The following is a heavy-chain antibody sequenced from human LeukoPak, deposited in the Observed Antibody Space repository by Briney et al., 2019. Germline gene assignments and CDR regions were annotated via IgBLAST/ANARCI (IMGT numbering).Heavy chain of an antibody. V-gene: IGHV3-23*01. CDR1: GFTFSSYA. J-gene: IGHJ5*02. CDR2: ISGSGGST. D-gene: IGHD3-10*01. CDR3: AKVPELWFGELLSPNWFDP. Sequence: GGSLRLSCAASGFTFSSYAMGWVRQAPGKGLEWVSAISGSGGSTYYADSVKGRFTISRDNSKNTLYLQMNSLRAEDTAVYYCAKVPELWFGELLSPNWFDPWGQGTLVTVSS.